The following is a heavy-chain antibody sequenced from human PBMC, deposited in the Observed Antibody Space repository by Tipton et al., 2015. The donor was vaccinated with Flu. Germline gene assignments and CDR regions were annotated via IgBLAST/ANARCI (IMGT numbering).Heavy chain of an antibody. V-gene: IGHV4-4*07. CDR1: GGSIGSYY. Sequence: SLTCSVSGGSIGSYYWSWIRQPAGKGLEWIGRILTGGSTNYNPSLKSRVTMSVDTSKNQFSLKLSSVTAADTAVYYCARLAYSYDIRGYYFDSWGQGTLVTFSS. D-gene: IGHD5-18*01. J-gene: IGHJ4*02. CDR2: ILTGGST. CDR3: ARLAYSYDIRGYYFDS.